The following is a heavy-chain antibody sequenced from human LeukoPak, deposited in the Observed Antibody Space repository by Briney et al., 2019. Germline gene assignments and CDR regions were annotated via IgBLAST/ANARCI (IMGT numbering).Heavy chain of an antibody. CDR2: ISSSSSYT. CDR1: GFTFGDYA. D-gene: IGHD1-26*01. Sequence: GGSLRLSCTASGFTFGDYAMSWIRQAPGKGLDRDSYISSSSSYTNYADSVRGRFTISRDNAKNSLYLQMNSLSADDTAVYYCARSGSHDYWGQGTLVTVSS. J-gene: IGHJ4*02. V-gene: IGHV3-11*03. CDR3: ARSGSHDY.